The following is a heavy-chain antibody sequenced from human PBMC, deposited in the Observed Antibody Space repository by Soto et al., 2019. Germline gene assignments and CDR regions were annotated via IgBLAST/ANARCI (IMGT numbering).Heavy chain of an antibody. CDR3: AANYETIFGVVITGYYFDY. J-gene: IGHJ4*02. D-gene: IGHD3-3*01. Sequence: QVQLVQSGAEVKKPGSSVKVSCKASGGTFSSYAISWVRQAPGQGLEWMGGIIPIFGTANYAQKFQGRVTITADKSTSTAYMELSSLRSEDTAVYYCAANYETIFGVVITGYYFDYWGQGTLVTVSS. CDR2: IIPIFGTA. CDR1: GGTFSSYA. V-gene: IGHV1-69*06.